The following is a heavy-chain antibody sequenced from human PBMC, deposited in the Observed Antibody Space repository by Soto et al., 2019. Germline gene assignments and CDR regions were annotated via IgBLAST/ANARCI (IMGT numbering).Heavy chain of an antibody. CDR1: GGSISSGGYX. CDR2: IYHSGST. V-gene: IGHV4-30-2*01. Sequence: QLQLQESGSGLVKPSQTLSLTCAVSGGSISSGGYXWSWIRQPPGKGLEWIGYIYHSGSTYYNPSLXSXXXXXVXXXXXXXXXXLXXXXAVDTXVYYCARVPAYGGQGTRFTVSS. CDR3: ARVPAY. J-gene: IGHJ4*02.